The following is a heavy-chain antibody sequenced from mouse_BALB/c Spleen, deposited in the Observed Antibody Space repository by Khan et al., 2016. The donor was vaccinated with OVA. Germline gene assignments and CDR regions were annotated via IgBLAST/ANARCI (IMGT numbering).Heavy chain of an antibody. D-gene: IGHD1-1*01. V-gene: IGHV9-3-1*01. CDR1: GHTFTKYG. J-gene: IGHJ4*01. CDR3: ARTPYVSYVLDN. CDR2: INTYTGQP. Sequence: QIQLVQSGPELKKPGETVKISCKASGHTFTKYGMNWVKQAPGKGLKWMGWINTYTGQPTYADDFNGRFAFSLETSASTAYLQINNLKNEDTATYFCARTPYVSYVLDNWGQGTSVTVSS.